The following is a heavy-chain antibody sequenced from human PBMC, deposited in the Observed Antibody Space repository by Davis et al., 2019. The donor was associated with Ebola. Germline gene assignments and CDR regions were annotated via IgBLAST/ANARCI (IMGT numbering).Heavy chain of an antibody. J-gene: IGHJ6*04. V-gene: IGHV4-59*08. Sequence: MPSETLSLTCTVSGGSISSYYWSWIRQPPGKGLEWIGYIYYGGSTNYNPSLKSRVTISVDTSKNQFSLKLSSVTAADTAVYYCARVGYYYDSSGYHAGGMDVWGKGTTVTVSS. CDR2: IYYGGST. CDR3: ARVGYYYDSSGYHAGGMDV. CDR1: GGSISSYY. D-gene: IGHD3-22*01.